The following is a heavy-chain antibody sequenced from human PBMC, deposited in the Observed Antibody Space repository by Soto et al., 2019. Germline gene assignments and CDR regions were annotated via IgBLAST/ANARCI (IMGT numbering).Heavy chain of an antibody. CDR1: GYTFTGYY. D-gene: IGHD5-12*01. CDR2: INPNSGGT. V-gene: IGHV1-2*02. Sequence: GASVKVSCKASGYTFTGYYMHWVRQAPGQGLEWMGWINPNSGGTNYAQKFQGRVTMTRDTSISTAYMELSRLRSDDTAVYYCARDPQRGYSGYDGYWGQGTLVTVSS. CDR3: ARDPQRGYSGYDGY. J-gene: IGHJ4*02.